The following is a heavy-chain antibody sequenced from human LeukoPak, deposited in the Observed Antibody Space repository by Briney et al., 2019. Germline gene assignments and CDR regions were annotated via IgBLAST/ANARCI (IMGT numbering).Heavy chain of an antibody. CDR3: AKGPGSYLDY. CDR2: IWYDGSNK. Sequence: GGSLRLSCAASGFTFSSYGMYWVRQAPGKGLEWVAVIWYDGSNKYYADSVKGRFTISRDNSKNTLYLQMNSLRAEDTAVYYCAKGPGSYLDYWGQGTLVTVSS. CDR1: GFTFSSYG. V-gene: IGHV3-33*06. D-gene: IGHD2-15*01. J-gene: IGHJ4*02.